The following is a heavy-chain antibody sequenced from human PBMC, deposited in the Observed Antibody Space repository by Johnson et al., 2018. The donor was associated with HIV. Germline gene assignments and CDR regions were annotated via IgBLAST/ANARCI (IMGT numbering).Heavy chain of an antibody. CDR2: IGTAGDT. CDR1: GFTFSSYD. CDR3: ARGPYYYDNFGFFGAFDI. J-gene: IGHJ3*02. V-gene: IGHV3-13*01. Sequence: VQLVESGGGLVKPGGSLKLSCAASGFTFSSYDMHWVRQATGKGLEWVSAIGTAGDTYYPGSVKGRFTISRDNSKNTLLLQMNSLRAEDTAVYYCARGPYYYDNFGFFGAFDIWGQGTVVTVSS. D-gene: IGHD3-22*01.